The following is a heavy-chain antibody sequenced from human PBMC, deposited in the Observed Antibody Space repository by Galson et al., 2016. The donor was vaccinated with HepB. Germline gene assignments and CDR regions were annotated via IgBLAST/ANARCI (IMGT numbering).Heavy chain of an antibody. CDR2: MSGSGDDT. D-gene: IGHD6-13*01. CDR3: ALGGLSSSWAYY. Sequence: SLRLSCAASGFSFSIFAMSWVRQAPGKGLEWVSTMSGSGDDTYYADSLQGRFTISRDNSKNTLYLQINTLRAEDTAVYYFALGGLSSSWAYYWGQGTLVTVSS. CDR1: GFSFSIFA. V-gene: IGHV3-23*01. J-gene: IGHJ4*02.